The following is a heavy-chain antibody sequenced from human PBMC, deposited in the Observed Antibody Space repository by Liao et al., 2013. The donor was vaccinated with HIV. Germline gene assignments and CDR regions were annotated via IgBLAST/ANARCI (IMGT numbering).Heavy chain of an antibody. CDR1: GDSVSSADYY. Sequence: QVQLQESGPGLVKPSQTLSLTCTVSGDSVSSADYYWSWIRQPPGKGLEWIGYIYYSGITFYNPSLKSRVSMSVDVSKSQIALRLYSVTAADAATYYCARGGELYYWYFDVWGRGTLITVSS. J-gene: IGHJ2*01. CDR3: ARGGELYYWYFDV. CDR2: IYYSGIT. D-gene: IGHD2-15*01. V-gene: IGHV4-30-4*08.